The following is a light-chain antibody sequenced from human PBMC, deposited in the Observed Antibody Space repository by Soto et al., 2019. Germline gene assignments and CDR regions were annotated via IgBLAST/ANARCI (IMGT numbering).Light chain of an antibody. CDR2: KAS. Sequence: DIQMTQSPSTLSGSVGDRVTITYRASQTISSWLAWYQQKPGKAPKLVTYKASTLKSGVPSRFRGRKSGTQFTLTIDSLQPEDFETYYCQQVKTYPRTFGGGTKVDIK. J-gene: IGKJ4*01. CDR1: QTISSW. CDR3: QQVKTYPRT. V-gene: IGKV1-5*03.